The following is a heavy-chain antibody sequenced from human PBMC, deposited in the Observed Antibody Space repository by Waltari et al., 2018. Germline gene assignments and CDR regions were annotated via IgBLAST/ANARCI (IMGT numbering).Heavy chain of an antibody. CDR1: GYSFTDHY. Sequence: QVQLVQSGAEVKNPGASVRVSCKCSGYSFTDHYLPWVRQAPGQGLEYLGWININRGDTTSTQKFRGRLTMTRDSSITTAYMELSSLTSDDTAIYYCAREGLRTFAGTDTQGFDFWGQGTLVAVSS. CDR3: AREGLRTFAGTDTQGFDF. V-gene: IGHV1-2*02. J-gene: IGHJ4*02. D-gene: IGHD3-3*02. CDR2: ININRGDT.